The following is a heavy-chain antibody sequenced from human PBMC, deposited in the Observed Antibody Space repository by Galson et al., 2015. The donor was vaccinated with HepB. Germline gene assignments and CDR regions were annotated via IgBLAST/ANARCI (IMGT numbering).Heavy chain of an antibody. CDR3: ARDLSLSTVTTSGYYNYYGMDV. CDR2: ISSSGSYI. D-gene: IGHD4-17*01. Sequence: SLRLSCAASGFTFSSYNMNWVRQAPGKGLEWVSFISSSGSYIYYADSLKGRFTISRDNAKNSLYLQMNSLRAEDTAVYYCARDLSLSTVTTSGYYNYYGMDVWGQGTTVTVSS. J-gene: IGHJ6*02. V-gene: IGHV3-21*01. CDR1: GFTFSSYN.